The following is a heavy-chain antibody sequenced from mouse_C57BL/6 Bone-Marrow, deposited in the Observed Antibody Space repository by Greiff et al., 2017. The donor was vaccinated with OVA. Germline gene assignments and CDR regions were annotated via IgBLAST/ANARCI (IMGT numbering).Heavy chain of an antibody. V-gene: IGHV1-80*01. D-gene: IGHD1-1*01. Sequence: VKVVESGAELVKPGASVKLSCKASGYAFSSYWMNWVKQRPGKGLEWIGQLYPGDGDTNYNGKFKGKATLTADKSSSTAYMQLSSLTSEDSAVYFCARSITTFDDWGQGTTLTVSS. CDR2: LYPGDGDT. J-gene: IGHJ2*01. CDR3: ARSITTFDD. CDR1: GYAFSSYW.